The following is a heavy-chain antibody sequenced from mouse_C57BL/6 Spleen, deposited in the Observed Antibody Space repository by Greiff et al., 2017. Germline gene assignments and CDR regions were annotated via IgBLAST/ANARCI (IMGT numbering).Heavy chain of an antibody. CDR1: GYTFTSYW. Sequence: QVQLQQPGAELVKPGASVKMSCKASGYTFTSYWITWVKQRPGQGLEWIGDIYPGSGSTNYNEKFKSKATLTVDTSSSTAYMQLSSLTSEDSAVYYCARGGYYSNYFDYWGQGTTLTVSS. CDR3: ARGGYYSNYFDY. V-gene: IGHV1-55*01. J-gene: IGHJ2*01. D-gene: IGHD2-5*01. CDR2: IYPGSGST.